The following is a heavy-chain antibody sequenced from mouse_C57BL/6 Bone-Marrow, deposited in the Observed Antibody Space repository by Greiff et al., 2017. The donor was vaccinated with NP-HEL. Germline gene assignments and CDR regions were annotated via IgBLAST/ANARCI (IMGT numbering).Heavy chain of an antibody. CDR2: INPNNGGT. CDR3: ARDYGSSYSYWYFDV. V-gene: IGHV1-26*01. Sequence: EVQLQQSGPELVKPGASVKISCKASGYTFTDYYMNWVKQSHGKSLEWIGDINPNNGGTSYNQKFKGKATLTVDKSSSTAYMELRSLTSEDSAVYYCARDYGSSYSYWYFDVWGTGTTVTVSS. J-gene: IGHJ1*03. CDR1: GYTFTDYY. D-gene: IGHD1-1*01.